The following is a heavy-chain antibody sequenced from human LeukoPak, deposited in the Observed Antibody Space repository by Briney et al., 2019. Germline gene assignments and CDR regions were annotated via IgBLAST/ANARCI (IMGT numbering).Heavy chain of an antibody. CDR3: ARDLGRVGATTSFDY. D-gene: IGHD1-26*01. V-gene: IGHV1-69*13. Sequence: SVKVSCKASGGTFSSYAISWVRQAPGQGLEWMGGIIPIFGTANYAQKFQGRVTITADESTSTAYMELSSLRSEDTAVYYCARDLGRVGATTSFDYWGQGTLVTVSS. CDR2: IIPIFGTA. CDR1: GGTFSSYA. J-gene: IGHJ4*02.